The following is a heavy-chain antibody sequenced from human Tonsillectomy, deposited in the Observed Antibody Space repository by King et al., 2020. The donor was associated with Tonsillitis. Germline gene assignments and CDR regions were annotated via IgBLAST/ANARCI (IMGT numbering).Heavy chain of an antibody. CDR2: ITLDSNKI. D-gene: IGHD7-27*01. J-gene: IGHJ6*02. Sequence: DVQLVESGGGLVQPGGSLRLSCAGSGFTSDKYVMHWVRQAPGTGLEWVSGITLDSNKIGYADSVKGRFTISRDNAKNSLYLQMNSLRAEDTALYYCTKDLVPGRADVWGQGTTVTVSS. CDR3: TKDLVPGRADV. CDR1: GFTSDKYV. V-gene: IGHV3-9*02.